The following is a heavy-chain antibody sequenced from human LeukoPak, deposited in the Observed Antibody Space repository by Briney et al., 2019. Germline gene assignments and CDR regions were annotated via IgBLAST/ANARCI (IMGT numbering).Heavy chain of an antibody. CDR2: ITSNGGST. D-gene: IGHD2-2*02. J-gene: IGHJ4*02. CDR1: GFTFSNYA. V-gene: IGHV3-23*01. CDR3: AKGGCSASCYSTY. Sequence: GGSLRLSCAASGFTFSNYAMNWVRQAPGKGLEWVSTITSNGGSTYCADSVEGRFTISRDNSKNTLYLHMNSVRAEDTAVYYCAKGGCSASCYSTYWAQGTLVTVSS.